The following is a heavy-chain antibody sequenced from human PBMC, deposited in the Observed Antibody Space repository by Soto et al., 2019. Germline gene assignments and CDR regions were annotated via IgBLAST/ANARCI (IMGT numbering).Heavy chain of an antibody. CDR2: ISYDGSNK. CDR1: GFTFSSYA. J-gene: IGHJ6*02. Sequence: QVQLVESGGGVVQPGRSLRLSCAASGFTFSSYAMHWVRQAPGKGLEWVAVISYDGSNKYYADSVKGRFTISRDNSKNTLYLQMNSLRAEDTSVYYCARGSGWPDYVGMDVWGQGTTVTVSS. V-gene: IGHV3-30-3*01. D-gene: IGHD6-19*01. CDR3: ARGSGWPDYVGMDV.